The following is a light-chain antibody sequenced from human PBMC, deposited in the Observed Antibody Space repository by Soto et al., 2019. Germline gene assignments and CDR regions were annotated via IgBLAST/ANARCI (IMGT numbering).Light chain of an antibody. CDR3: SSYPGV. Sequence: QSVLTQPPSASGSPGQSVTISCTGTSSDVGGYNYVSWYQQHPGKAPKLMIYEVSKRPSGVPDRFSGSKSGNTASLTVSGLQAEDEADYYCSSYPGVFGTGTKLTVL. CDR2: EVS. CDR1: SSDVGGYNY. V-gene: IGLV2-8*01. J-gene: IGLJ1*01.